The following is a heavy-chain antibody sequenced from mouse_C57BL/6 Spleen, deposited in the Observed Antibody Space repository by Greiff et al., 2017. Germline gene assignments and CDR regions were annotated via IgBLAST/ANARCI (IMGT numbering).Heavy chain of an antibody. J-gene: IGHJ2*01. V-gene: IGHV1-43*01. CDR3: ASLEPHIDD. CDR1: GYSFTGYY. CDR2: INPSTGGT. Sequence: VQLQQSGPELVKPGASVKISCKASGYSFTGYYMHWVKQSSEKSLEWIGEINPSTGGTSYNQKFKGKATLTVDKSSSTAYMQLKSLTSEDSAVYYCASLEPHIDDWGQGTTLTVSS. D-gene: IGHD6-1*01.